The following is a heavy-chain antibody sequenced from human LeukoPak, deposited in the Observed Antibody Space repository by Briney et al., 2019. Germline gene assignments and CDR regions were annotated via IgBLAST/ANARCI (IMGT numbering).Heavy chain of an antibody. CDR2: ISGSGGTV. Sequence: GGSLRLSCAASGFRIGDYYMSWIRQALGKGLECISFISGSGGTVRYADSVKGRFTISRDNAENSLYLQMNSLRVEDTAVYYCAREAWANVDFWGQGTLVTVPS. V-gene: IGHV3-11*01. D-gene: IGHD1-26*01. CDR1: GFRIGDYY. CDR3: AREAWANVDF. J-gene: IGHJ4*02.